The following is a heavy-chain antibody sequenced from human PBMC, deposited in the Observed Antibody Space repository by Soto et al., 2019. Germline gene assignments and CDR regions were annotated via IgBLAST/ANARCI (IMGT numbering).Heavy chain of an antibody. CDR3: AREALGATCDY. D-gene: IGHD1-26*01. J-gene: IGHJ4*02. Sequence: QVQLVQSGAEVKRPGSSVKVSCKASGGTFSSYVFDWVRQTPGQGLEWMGRIIPMFGTTDYAQKFQGRVTISADESTTTAYMDLSSLRSDDTAVYYCAREALGATCDYWGQGTLVTVSS. CDR2: IIPMFGTT. CDR1: GGTFSSYV. V-gene: IGHV1-69*13.